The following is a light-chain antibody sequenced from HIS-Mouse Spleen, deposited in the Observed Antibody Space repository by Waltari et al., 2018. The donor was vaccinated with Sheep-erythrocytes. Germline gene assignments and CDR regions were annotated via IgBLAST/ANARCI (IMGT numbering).Light chain of an antibody. Sequence: DIQMTQSPSSLSASVGDRVPITCRASPSISSYLNWYQQKPGKAPKLLIYAASSLQSGVPSRFSRSGSGTDFTLTISSLQPEDFATYYCQQSYSTPQFTFGPGTKVDIK. CDR1: PSISSY. V-gene: IGKV1-39*01. J-gene: IGKJ3*01. CDR3: QQSYSTPQFT. CDR2: AAS.